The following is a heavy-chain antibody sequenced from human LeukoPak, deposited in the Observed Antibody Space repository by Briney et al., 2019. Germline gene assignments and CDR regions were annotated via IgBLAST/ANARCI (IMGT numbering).Heavy chain of an antibody. CDR1: GGSISSYY. J-gene: IGHJ6*03. Sequence: SETLSLTCTVSGGSISSYYWSWIRQPAGKGLEWIGRIYTSGSTNYNPSLKSRVTISVDTSKNQFSLKLSSVTAADTAVYYCARRTLGSFAGRYYYYYYMDVWGKGTTVTVS. CDR2: IYTSGST. V-gene: IGHV4-4*07. CDR3: ARRTLGSFAGRYYYYYYMDV. D-gene: IGHD1-26*01.